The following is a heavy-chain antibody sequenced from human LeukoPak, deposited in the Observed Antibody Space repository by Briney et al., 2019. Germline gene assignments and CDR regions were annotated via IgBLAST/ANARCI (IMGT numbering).Heavy chain of an antibody. CDR2: IYYSGST. CDR1: GGSISSGDYY. CDR3: ASLRSTVNTLDY. D-gene: IGHD4-17*01. J-gene: IGHJ4*02. V-gene: IGHV4-30-4*08. Sequence: SQTLSLTCTVSGGSISSGDYYWSWIRQPPGKGLEWIGYIYYSGSTYYNPSLKSRVTISVDTSKNQFSLKLSSVSAADTAVYYCASLRSTVNTLDYWGQGTLVTVSS.